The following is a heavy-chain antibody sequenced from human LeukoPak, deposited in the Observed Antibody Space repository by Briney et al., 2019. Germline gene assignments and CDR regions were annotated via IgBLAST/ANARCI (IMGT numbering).Heavy chain of an antibody. CDR2: ISYDGSKK. CDR1: GFPFSTFG. V-gene: IGHV3-30*19. CDR3: ARERAATSGMDV. D-gene: IGHD5-12*01. J-gene: IGHJ6*02. Sequence: PGRSLRLSCAASGFPFSTFGMHWVRQAPGKGLEWVAVISYDGSKKYYADAVKGRFTISRDNSKNTLYLQMNSLRAEDTAVYYCARERAATSGMDVWGQGTTVTVSS.